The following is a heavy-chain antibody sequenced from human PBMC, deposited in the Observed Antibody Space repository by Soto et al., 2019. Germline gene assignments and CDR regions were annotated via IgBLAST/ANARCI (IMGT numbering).Heavy chain of an antibody. V-gene: IGHV4-38-2*01. CDR1: GDSIISIYH. D-gene: IGHD3-10*01. CDR3: ARHYPFGSGSFSPYYFDS. J-gene: IGHJ4*02. Sequence: PSETLSLTCAVSGDSIISIYHWAWIRQPPGRSLEWIASIFHTGTTYYNPSLRSRVTIFVDTSKNQFSLKLSSVTAADTAVYYCARHYPFGSGSFSPYYFDSWGRGTLVTVSS. CDR2: IFHTGTT.